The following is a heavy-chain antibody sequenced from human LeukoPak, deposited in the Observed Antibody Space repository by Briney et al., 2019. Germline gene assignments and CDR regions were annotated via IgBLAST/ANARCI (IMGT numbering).Heavy chain of an antibody. V-gene: IGHV4-39*07. Sequence: PSETLSLTCTVSGGSISSSYYYWGWIRQPPGKGLEWIGSIYYSGSTYYNPSLKSRVTISIDISKNQFSLKLSSVTAADTAVYYCARDLRTVTTNSHDAFDIWGQGTMVTVSS. CDR1: GGSISSSYYY. CDR2: IYYSGST. J-gene: IGHJ3*02. D-gene: IGHD4-11*01. CDR3: ARDLRTVTTNSHDAFDI.